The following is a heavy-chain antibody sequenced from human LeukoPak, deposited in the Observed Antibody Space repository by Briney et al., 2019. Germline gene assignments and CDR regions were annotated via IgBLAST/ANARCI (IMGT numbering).Heavy chain of an antibody. V-gene: IGHV3-30*03. J-gene: IGHJ4*02. CDR2: ISYDGSNK. CDR3: ASPTVTTEWDEDY. CDR1: GFTDSSNY. D-gene: IGHD4-17*01. Sequence: GGSLRLSCAASGFTDSSNYMSWVRQAPGKGLEWVAVISYDGSNKYYADSVKGRFTISRDNSKNTLYLQMNSLRAEDTAVYYCASPTVTTEWDEDYWGQGTLVTVSS.